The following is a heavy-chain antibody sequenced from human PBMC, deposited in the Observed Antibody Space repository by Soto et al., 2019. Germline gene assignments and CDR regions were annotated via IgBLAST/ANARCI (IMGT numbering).Heavy chain of an antibody. J-gene: IGHJ5*02. CDR1: GFTFSNHA. V-gene: IGHV3-23*01. CDR3: AKRGAYCSSISCYET. Sequence: GGSLRLSCAASGFTFSNHAMGWVRQAPGKGLEWVSAISGSGGTTYYADSMKGRFTISRDNSKNTLYLQMNSLRAEDTAEYFCAKRGAYCSSISCYETWGQGTLVTVSS. D-gene: IGHD2-2*01. CDR2: ISGSGGTT.